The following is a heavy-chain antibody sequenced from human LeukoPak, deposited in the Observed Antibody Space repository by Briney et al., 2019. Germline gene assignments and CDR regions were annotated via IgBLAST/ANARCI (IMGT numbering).Heavy chain of an antibody. J-gene: IGHJ4*02. CDR1: GYTFTGHY. CDR2: INPNSGGT. CDR3: ARFPIQLWLYGFDY. D-gene: IGHD5-18*01. V-gene: IGHV1-2*02. Sequence: GASVKVSCKASGYTFTGHYMHWVRQAPGQGLEWMGWINPNSGGTNYAQKFQGRVTMTRDTSISTAYMELSRLRSDDTAVYYCARFPIQLWLYGFDYWGQGTLVTVSS.